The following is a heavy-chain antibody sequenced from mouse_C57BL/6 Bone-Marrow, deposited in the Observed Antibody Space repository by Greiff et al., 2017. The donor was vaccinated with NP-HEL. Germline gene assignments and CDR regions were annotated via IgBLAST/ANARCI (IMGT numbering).Heavy chain of an antibody. CDR3: ARCWLLPHYYAMDY. D-gene: IGHD2-3*01. Sequence: VQLQQSGPELVKPGASVKIPCKASGYTFTDYNMDWVKQSHGKSLEWIGDINPNNGGTIYNQKFKGKATLTVDKSSSTAYMELRSLTSEDTAVYYCARCWLLPHYYAMDYWGQGTSVTVSS. CDR2: INPNNGGT. J-gene: IGHJ4*01. CDR1: GYTFTDYN. V-gene: IGHV1-18*01.